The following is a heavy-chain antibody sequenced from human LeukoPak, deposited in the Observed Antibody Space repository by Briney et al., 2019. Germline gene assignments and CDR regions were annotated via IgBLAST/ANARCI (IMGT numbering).Heavy chain of an antibody. D-gene: IGHD2-2*01. CDR3: ARNLGYCSSTSCPWDY. V-gene: IGHV3-21*01. CDR2: ISSDSTYI. Sequence: PGGSLRLSCAASGFTFSSYSVNWVRQAPGKGLEWVSSISSDSTYIYYADSVKGRFTISRDNAKNSLYLQMNSLRAEDTAVYYCARNLGYCSSTSCPWDYWGQGTLVTVSS. J-gene: IGHJ4*02. CDR1: GFTFSSYS.